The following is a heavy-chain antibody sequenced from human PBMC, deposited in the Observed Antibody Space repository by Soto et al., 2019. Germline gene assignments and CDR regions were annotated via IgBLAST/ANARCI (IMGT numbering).Heavy chain of an antibody. D-gene: IGHD3-10*01. V-gene: IGHV1-3*01. Sequence: SVKVSCKSSGNSFVTYAIHWVRQAPGQRLQWMGWINVGSGNTKYAQDFQGRVTFTRDTAATTTFMELSSLRSEDAAVYYCARVPPWGDSGSFYIQHYDSWGQGTLVAVSS. J-gene: IGHJ4*02. CDR1: GNSFVTYA. CDR2: INVGSGNT. CDR3: ARVPPWGDSGSFYIQHYDS.